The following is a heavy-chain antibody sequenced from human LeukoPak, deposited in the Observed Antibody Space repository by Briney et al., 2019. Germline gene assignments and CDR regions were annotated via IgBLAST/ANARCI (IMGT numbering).Heavy chain of an antibody. Sequence: GGSLRLSCAASGFTFSSYAMSWVRQAPGKGLEYVSGISFNGGNTYFADSVKGRFIISRDNSKNTLYLQVNSLRAEDTAVYYCARFGSNSWTRYFDPWGQGTLVTVSS. CDR3: ARFGSNSWTRYFDP. J-gene: IGHJ5*02. CDR2: ISFNGGNT. V-gene: IGHV3-23*01. CDR1: GFTFSSYA. D-gene: IGHD3/OR15-3a*01.